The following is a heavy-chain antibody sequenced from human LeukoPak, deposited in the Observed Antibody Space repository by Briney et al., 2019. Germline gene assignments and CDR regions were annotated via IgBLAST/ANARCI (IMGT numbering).Heavy chain of an antibody. CDR3: ASTDSYDTSGYYYLSSFDY. CDR2: IYYSGNG. J-gene: IGHJ4*02. D-gene: IGHD3-22*01. V-gene: IGHV4-39*01. Sequence: SETLSLTCPVSVGSISSSNYYWGGPRHPPGKGLEWLGHIYYSGNGYYNTSLKNRVTRSVATSTDPFSLKLSSLTAADTAVYYCASTDSYDTSGYYYLSSFDYSGQGNLVTVSS. CDR1: VGSISSSNYY.